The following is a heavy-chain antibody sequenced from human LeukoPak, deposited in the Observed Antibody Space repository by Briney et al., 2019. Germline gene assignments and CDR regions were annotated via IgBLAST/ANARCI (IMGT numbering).Heavy chain of an antibody. D-gene: IGHD2-15*01. J-gene: IGHJ4*02. CDR2: ISGSGGST. CDR3: AKAWARHLYSPGDY. V-gene: IGHV3-23*01. CDR1: GFTFSSYA. Sequence: GSLRLSCAASGFTFSSYAMSWVRQAPGKGLEWVSAISGSGGSTYYADSVKGRFTISRDNSKHTLYLQMTSLRAEDTAVYYCAKAWARHLYSPGDYWGQGTLVTVSS.